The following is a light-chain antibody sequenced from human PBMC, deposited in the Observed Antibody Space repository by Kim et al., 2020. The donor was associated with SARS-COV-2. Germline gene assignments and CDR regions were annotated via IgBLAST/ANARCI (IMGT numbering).Light chain of an antibody. Sequence: SYELTQPPSVSVSPGQAASIACSGDKLGDNYVCWYQQKPGQSPVLVIYQDTKRPSGLPERFSGTNSGTTATLTISGTEAMDEGDYYCQAWDSSTKVFGTGTQLT. V-gene: IGLV3-1*01. CDR2: QDT. CDR3: QAWDSSTKV. CDR1: KLGDNY. J-gene: IGLJ1*01.